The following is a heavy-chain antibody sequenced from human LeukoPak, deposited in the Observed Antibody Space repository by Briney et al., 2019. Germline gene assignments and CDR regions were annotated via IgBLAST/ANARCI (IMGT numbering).Heavy chain of an antibody. J-gene: IGHJ4*02. CDR2: ISWNSGSI. Sequence: GGSLRLSCAASGFTFDDYAMHWVRQAPGKGLEWVSGISWNSGSIAYADSVKGRFTISRDNAKNSLYLQMNSLRAEDTALYYCAKDFGRSAYDRPFDYWGQGTLVTVSS. V-gene: IGHV3-9*01. D-gene: IGHD5-12*01. CDR3: AKDFGRSAYDRPFDY. CDR1: GFTFDDYA.